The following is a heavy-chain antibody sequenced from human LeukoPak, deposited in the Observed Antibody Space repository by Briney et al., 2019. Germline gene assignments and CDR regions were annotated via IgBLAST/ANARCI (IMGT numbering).Heavy chain of an antibody. J-gene: IGHJ4*02. Sequence: PGGSLRLSCAASGFTFSSYWMHWVRQAPGKGLVWVSRINSDGSSTSYADSVKGRFTISRDNSKNTLYLQMNSLRAEDTAVYYCAKLILYSFGSFDYWGQGTLVTVSS. D-gene: IGHD6-19*01. CDR2: INSDGSST. CDR1: GFTFSSYW. CDR3: AKLILYSFGSFDY. V-gene: IGHV3-74*01.